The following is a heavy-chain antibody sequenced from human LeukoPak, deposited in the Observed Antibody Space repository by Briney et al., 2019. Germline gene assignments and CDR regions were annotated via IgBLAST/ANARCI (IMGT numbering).Heavy chain of an antibody. CDR1: GFTFSSYW. Sequence: GGSLRLSCAASGFTFSSYWMSWVRQAPGKGLEWVANIKQDGSEKYYVDSVKGRFTISRDNAKNSLYLQMNSLRAEDTAVYYCARAWLRIVVVPAAPDYWGQGTLVTVSS. J-gene: IGHJ4*02. V-gene: IGHV3-7*04. CDR2: IKQDGSEK. CDR3: ARAWLRIVVVPAAPDY. D-gene: IGHD2-2*01.